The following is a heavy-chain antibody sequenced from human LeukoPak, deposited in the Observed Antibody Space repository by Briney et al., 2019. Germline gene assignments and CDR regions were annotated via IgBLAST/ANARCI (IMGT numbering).Heavy chain of an antibody. V-gene: IGHV3-21*01. D-gene: IGHD3-22*01. CDR1: GFTFSGHG. CDR3: ARGNFDSSGTFDN. CDR2: ISTHGNYI. J-gene: IGHJ4*02. Sequence: GGSLRLSCAASGFTFSGHGMSWVRQAPGKGLEWVSYISTHGNYIYYADSVRGRLTISRDNAKNSLYLQMNGLRAEDTAMYYCARGNFDSSGTFDNWGQGTLVTVSS.